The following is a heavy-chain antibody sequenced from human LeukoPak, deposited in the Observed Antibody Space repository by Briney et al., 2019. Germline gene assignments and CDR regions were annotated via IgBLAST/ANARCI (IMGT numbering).Heavy chain of an antibody. CDR3: AGVFSGYSSGSQRYDY. Sequence: SVKVSCSASGGTFSSYAISWVRHAPPQGLEWMGGIIPIFGTANYAQKFQGRVTITTVESTSTAYMELSSLRSEDTAVYYCAGVFSGYSSGSQRYDYWGQGTLVTVSS. CDR2: IIPIFGTA. CDR1: GGTFSSYA. J-gene: IGHJ4*02. D-gene: IGHD6-19*01. V-gene: IGHV1-69*05.